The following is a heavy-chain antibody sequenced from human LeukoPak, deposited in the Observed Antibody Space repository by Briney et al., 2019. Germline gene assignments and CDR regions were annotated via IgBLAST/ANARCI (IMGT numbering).Heavy chain of an antibody. CDR2: SSGSGGTT. CDR3: AKHQRDYDFLTGSGGPDY. Sequence: GGSLRLSCAASGFMFSFYAMSWVRQAPGKGLEWVSGSSGSGGTTYYADAVKGRFTISRDKSKNTLYLQMNSLTAEDTAVYYCAKHQRDYDFLTGSGGPDYWGQGTLVTVSS. J-gene: IGHJ4*02. CDR1: GFMFSFYA. V-gene: IGHV3-23*01. D-gene: IGHD3-9*01.